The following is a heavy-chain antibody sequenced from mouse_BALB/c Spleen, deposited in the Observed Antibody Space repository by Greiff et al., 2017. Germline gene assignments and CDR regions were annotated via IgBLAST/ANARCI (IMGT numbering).Heavy chain of an antibody. CDR3: ANGNFDAMDY. J-gene: IGHJ4*01. D-gene: IGHD2-1*01. Sequence: EVKLMESGGGLVKPGGSLKLSCAASGFTFSSYAMSWVRQSPEKRLEWVAEISSGGSYTYYPDTVTGRFTISRDNAKNTLYLEMSSLRSEDTAMYYCANGNFDAMDYWGQGTSVTVSS. V-gene: IGHV5-9-4*01. CDR2: ISSGGSYT. CDR1: GFTFSSYA.